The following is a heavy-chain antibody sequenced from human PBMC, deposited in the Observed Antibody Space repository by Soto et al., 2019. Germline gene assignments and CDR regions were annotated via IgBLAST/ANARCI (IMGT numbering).Heavy chain of an antibody. J-gene: IGHJ6*02. V-gene: IGHV4-34*01. CDR1: GGSFSGYY. D-gene: IGHD3-10*01. Sequence: QVQLQQWGAGLLKPSETLSLTCAVYGGSFSGYYWSWIRQPPGKGLEWIGEINHSGSTNYNPSLKRRVTISVDTSKNQFSLKLSSVTAADTAGYYCARDRGSGIFYYGMDVWGQGTTVTVSS. CDR2: INHSGST. CDR3: ARDRGSGIFYYGMDV.